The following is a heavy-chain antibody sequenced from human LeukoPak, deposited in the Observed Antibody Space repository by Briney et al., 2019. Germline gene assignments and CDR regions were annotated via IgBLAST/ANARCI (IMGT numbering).Heavy chain of an antibody. V-gene: IGHV1-69*13. CDR2: IIPMFGTA. CDR1: GGTFSSYA. J-gene: IGHJ3*02. Sequence: GASVKVSCKASGGTFSSYAISWVRQAPGQGLEWMGGIIPMFGTANYAQKFQGRVTITADESTSTAYMELSSLRSEDTAVYYCARAEDIVVVPAAIHVLGAFDIWGQGTMVTVSS. CDR3: ARAEDIVVVPAAIHVLGAFDI. D-gene: IGHD2-2*02.